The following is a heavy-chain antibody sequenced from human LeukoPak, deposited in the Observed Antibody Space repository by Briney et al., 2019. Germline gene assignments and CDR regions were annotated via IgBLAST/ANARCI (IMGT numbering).Heavy chain of an antibody. D-gene: IGHD1-26*01. V-gene: IGHV3-23*01. J-gene: IGHJ4*02. Sequence: GRSLRLSCTASGFTFGDYAMSWVRQAPGKGLEWVSTIRGSGDDTYSADSVKGRFTISRDNSKNTLYLQMNSLGAEDTAVYYCAKVSRTLGATRSLDYWGQGTLVTVSS. CDR1: GFTFGDYA. CDR3: AKVSRTLGATRSLDY. CDR2: IRGSGDDT.